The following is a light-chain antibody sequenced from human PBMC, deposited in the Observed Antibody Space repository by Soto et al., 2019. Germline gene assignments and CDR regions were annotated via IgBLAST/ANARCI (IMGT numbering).Light chain of an antibody. V-gene: IGLV2-14*01. J-gene: IGLJ1*01. CDR1: SSDVGAYNY. Sequence: QSALTKPASVSGSPGQSITISCTGTSSDVGAYNYDSWYQQYSGEAPKVIISDVSHRPAGVSNRFSGSKSGNTASLTISGLQTQDEADYYCSSYTSATTYVFGTGTKVTVL. CDR2: DVS. CDR3: SSYTSATTYV.